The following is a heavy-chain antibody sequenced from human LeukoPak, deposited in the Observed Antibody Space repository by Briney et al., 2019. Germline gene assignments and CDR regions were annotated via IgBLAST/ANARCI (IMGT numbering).Heavy chain of an antibody. V-gene: IGHV3-23*01. D-gene: IGHD2/OR15-2a*01. CDR1: GFTFSSYA. J-gene: IGHJ4*02. CDR2: ISGSDGST. Sequence: GGSLRPSCAASGFTFSSYAMSWVRQAPGKGVEWVSGISGSDGSTNYADSVKGRFTISRENSKNTLYLQMNSLRAEDTAVYYCAKDSAKKYDDYWGQGTLVTVSS. CDR3: AKDSAKKYDDY.